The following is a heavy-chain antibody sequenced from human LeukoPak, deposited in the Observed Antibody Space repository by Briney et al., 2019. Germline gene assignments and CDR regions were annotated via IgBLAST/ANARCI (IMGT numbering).Heavy chain of an antibody. CDR1: GFTFSSYG. CDR2: MSDDGSNK. D-gene: IGHD3-3*01. Sequence: PGRSLRLSCAASGFTFSSYGMHWVRQAPGKGLEWVAVMSDDGSNKYYADSVKGRFTISRDNAKNTLYLQMNSLRADGTAVYYCAKDKDFWSGCHRGVPYCCGMDVWGQGTTVTVSS. CDR3: AKDKDFWSGCHRGVPYCCGMDV. V-gene: IGHV3-30*18. J-gene: IGHJ6*02.